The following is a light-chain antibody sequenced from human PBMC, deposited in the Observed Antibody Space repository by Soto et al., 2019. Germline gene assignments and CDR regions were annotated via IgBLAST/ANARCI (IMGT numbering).Light chain of an antibody. CDR2: AAS. J-gene: IGKJ4*01. CDR3: QQNGSSPLT. CDR1: QSVSRDY. Sequence: EIVLAQSPGTLSLSPGQRATLSCRASQSVSRDYVAWYQHKPGQAPRLLIYAASSRPSGIPDRFGGSGSGTDFTLTISRLEPVDFALYYCQQNGSSPLTFGGGTRVEFK. V-gene: IGKV3-20*01.